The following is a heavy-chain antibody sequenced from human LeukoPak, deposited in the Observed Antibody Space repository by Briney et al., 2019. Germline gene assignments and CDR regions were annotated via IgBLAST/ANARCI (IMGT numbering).Heavy chain of an antibody. J-gene: IGHJ4*02. Sequence: GGSLRLSCVASGYTFSSYAMSWVRQAPGKGLEWVSGVSSSGANTYYADSVKGRFTISRDISKNTLYLQMNSLGAEDTAVYYCAKHVSGSLFYFDYWGQRTLVTVSS. CDR1: GYTFSSYA. D-gene: IGHD3-10*01. CDR3: AKHVSGSLFYFDY. CDR2: VSSSGANT. V-gene: IGHV3-23*01.